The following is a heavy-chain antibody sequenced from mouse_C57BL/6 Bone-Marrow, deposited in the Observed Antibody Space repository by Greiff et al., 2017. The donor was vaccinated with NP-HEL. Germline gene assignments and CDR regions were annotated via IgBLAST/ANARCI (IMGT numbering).Heavy chain of an antibody. J-gene: IGHJ1*03. V-gene: IGHV1-82*01. CDR1: GYAFSSSW. Sequence: QVQLQQSGPELVKPGASVKISCKASGYAFSSSWMNWVKQRPGKGLEWIGRIYPGDGDTNYNGKFKGKATLTADQSSSTAYMQLRSLTSEDSAVYFCARAPYYYGSPYWYFDVWGKGTTVTVSS. CDR3: ARAPYYYGSPYWYFDV. CDR2: IYPGDGDT. D-gene: IGHD1-1*01.